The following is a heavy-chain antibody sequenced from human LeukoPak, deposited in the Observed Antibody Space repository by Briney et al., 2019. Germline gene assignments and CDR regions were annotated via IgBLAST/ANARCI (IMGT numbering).Heavy chain of an antibody. CDR2: ISAYNGNT. J-gene: IGHJ4*02. CDR3: ARDYCSSTSCLFDY. D-gene: IGHD2-2*01. V-gene: IGHV1-18*01. CDR1: GYTFTSYG. Sequence: ASVKVSCKASGYTFTSYGISWVRQASGQGLEWMGWISAYNGNTNYAQKLQGRVTMTTDTSTSTAYMELRSLRSDDTAVYYCARDYCSSTSCLFDYWGQGTLVTVSS.